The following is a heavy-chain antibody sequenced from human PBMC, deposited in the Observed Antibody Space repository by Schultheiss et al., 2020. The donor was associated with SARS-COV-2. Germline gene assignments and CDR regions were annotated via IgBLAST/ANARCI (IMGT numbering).Heavy chain of an antibody. CDR2: INHSGST. CDR3: AREHGSGEMDV. Sequence: SETLSLTCAVYGGSFSGYYWSWIRQPPGKGLEWIGEINHSGSTNYNPSLKSRVTISVDTSKNQFSLKLSSVTAADTAVYYCAREHGSGEMDVWGQGTTVTVSS. CDR1: GGSFSGYY. J-gene: IGHJ6*02. D-gene: IGHD3-10*01. V-gene: IGHV4-34*01.